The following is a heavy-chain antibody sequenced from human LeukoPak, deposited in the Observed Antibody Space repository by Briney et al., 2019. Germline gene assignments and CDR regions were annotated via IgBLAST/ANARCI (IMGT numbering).Heavy chain of an antibody. Sequence: QPGGSLRLSCSASGYPLRSYEMNWVPKATEKGLERVSYYSSSGNTIYYVDSVKGRFTISRDNAKNSLYLQMNSLRAEDTAVYYCARGRYCSGHSCYFDYWGQGTLVTVSS. CDR2: YSSSGNTI. D-gene: IGHD2-15*01. CDR1: GYPLRSYE. J-gene: IGHJ4*02. CDR3: ARGRYCSGHSCYFDY. V-gene: IGHV3-48*03.